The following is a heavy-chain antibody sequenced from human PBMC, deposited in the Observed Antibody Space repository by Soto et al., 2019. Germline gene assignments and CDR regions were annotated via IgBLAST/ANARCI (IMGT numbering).Heavy chain of an antibody. CDR2: IYYSGST. D-gene: IGHD2-15*01. CDR3: ARDTVVNYYYYGLDV. Sequence: PSETLSLTCAVSGGSISSGDYWSWIRQPPGKGLEGIGNIYYSGSTYYNPSLKSRVTISVDTSKNQFSLKLSSVTAADTAIYYCARDTVVNYYYYGLDVWGQGTTVTVSS. CDR1: GGSISSGDY. V-gene: IGHV4-30-4*01. J-gene: IGHJ6*02.